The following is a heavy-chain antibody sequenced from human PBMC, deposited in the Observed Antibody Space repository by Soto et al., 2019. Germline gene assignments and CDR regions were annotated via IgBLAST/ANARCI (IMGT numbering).Heavy chain of an antibody. CDR3: AKIYTWNEWQGGSDY. D-gene: IGHD3-3*01. V-gene: IGHV1-2*02. CDR1: GYSFAAYY. J-gene: IGHJ4*02. CDR2: INPNTGVT. Sequence: QVHLEQSGAEVKKAGASVKISCKASGYSFAAYYINWVRQGSGQGLEWMGWINPNTGVTGYAQKFQGRVTPTRDTSIKTAYLELTSLRSDDTAVYYCAKIYTWNEWQGGSDYWGQGTLLTVSS.